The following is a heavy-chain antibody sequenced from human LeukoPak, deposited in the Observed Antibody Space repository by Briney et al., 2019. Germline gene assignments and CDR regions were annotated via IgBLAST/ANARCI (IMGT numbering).Heavy chain of an antibody. Sequence: PSGTLSLTCAVSGDSISSNNWWTWVRQPPGKGLEWIGEIYRSGSTNYNPSLKSRVTISVDTSKNQFSLKLSSVTAADTAVYYCARVESDYYYYMDVWGKGTTVTISS. CDR3: ARVESDYYYYMDV. CDR2: IYRSGST. D-gene: IGHD3-3*01. J-gene: IGHJ6*03. V-gene: IGHV4-4*02. CDR1: GDSISSNNW.